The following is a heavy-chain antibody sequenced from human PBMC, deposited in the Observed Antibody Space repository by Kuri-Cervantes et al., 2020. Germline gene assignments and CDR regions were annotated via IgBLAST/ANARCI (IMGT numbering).Heavy chain of an antibody. CDR1: GGSISSSSYY. Sequence: SETLSLTCTVSGGSISSSSYYWGWIRQPPGKGLEWIGYIYYSGSTNYNPSLKGRVTISVDTSKNQFSLKLSSVTAADTAVYYCARHIGGYCSSTSCYGFRTSWGYNWFDPWGQGTTVTVSS. V-gene: IGHV4-39*01. CDR2: IYYSGST. D-gene: IGHD2-2*01. CDR3: ARHIGGYCSSTSCYGFRTSWGYNWFDP. J-gene: IGHJ5*01.